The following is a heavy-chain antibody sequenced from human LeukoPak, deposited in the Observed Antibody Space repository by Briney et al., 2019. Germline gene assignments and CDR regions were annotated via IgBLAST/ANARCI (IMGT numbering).Heavy chain of an antibody. Sequence: ASVKVSCKASGYTFIGYYMHWVRQAPGQGLEWMGWINPNTGGTNYAQKFQGWVTMTRDTSISTAYMELSRLRSDGTAVYYCARGKATVTTLSGMDVWGQGTTVTVSS. CDR3: ARGKATVTTLSGMDV. D-gene: IGHD4-17*01. CDR2: INPNTGGT. CDR1: GYTFIGYY. J-gene: IGHJ6*02. V-gene: IGHV1-2*04.